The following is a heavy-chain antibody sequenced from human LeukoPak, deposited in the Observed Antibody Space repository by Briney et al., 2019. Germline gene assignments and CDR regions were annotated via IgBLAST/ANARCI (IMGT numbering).Heavy chain of an antibody. CDR1: GFTFSSYG. CDR2: ISYDGSNK. J-gene: IGHJ4*02. D-gene: IGHD3-22*01. Sequence: GGSLRLSCAASGFTFSSYGMHWVRQAPGKGLEWVAVISYDGSNKYYADSVKGRFTISRDNSKNTLYLQMNSLRAEDTAVYYCAKDTFASTYYYDSSGIDYWGQGTLVTVSS. CDR3: AKDTFASTYYYDSSGIDY. V-gene: IGHV3-30*18.